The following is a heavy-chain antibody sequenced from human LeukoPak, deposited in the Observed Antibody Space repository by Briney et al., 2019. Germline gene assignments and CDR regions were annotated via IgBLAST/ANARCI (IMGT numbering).Heavy chain of an antibody. J-gene: IGHJ4*02. CDR1: GGSISSYY. CDR3: ARGWYDSSGYYWYFDY. Sequence: PSETLSLTCTVSGGSISSYYWGWIRQPAGKGLEWIGRIYTSGSTNYNPSLKSRVTMSVDTSKNQFSLKLSSVTAADTAVYYCARGWYDSSGYYWYFDYWGQGTLVTVSS. CDR2: IYTSGST. D-gene: IGHD3-22*01. V-gene: IGHV4-4*07.